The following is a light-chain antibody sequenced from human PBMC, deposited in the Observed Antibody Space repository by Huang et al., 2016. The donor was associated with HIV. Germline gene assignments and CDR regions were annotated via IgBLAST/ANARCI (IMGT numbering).Light chain of an antibody. CDR2: GAS. CDR1: ESVGSS. Sequence: EIVMTQSPATLSVSPGERVILSCRASESVGSSLAWYQQKPGQAPRLLIYGASTRASGVPPRFSGSGSGTEFNLSISGLQSADFAVYYCQQYDKWPPLLTFGGGTKVEIK. J-gene: IGKJ4*01. CDR3: QQYDKWPPLLT. V-gene: IGKV3-15*01.